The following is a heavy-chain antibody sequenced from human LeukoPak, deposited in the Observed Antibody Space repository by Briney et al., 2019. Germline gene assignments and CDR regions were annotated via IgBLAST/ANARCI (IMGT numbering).Heavy chain of an antibody. J-gene: IGHJ4*02. CDR1: GYTFSSYG. V-gene: IGHV1-18*01. CDR2: ISGYNGNT. D-gene: IGHD5-12*01. Sequence: ASVKVSCKASGYTFSSYGIAWVRQAPGQGLEWMGWISGYNGNTNYAQKLQGRVSTTTDTSTTTAYMELRSLTSDDTALYYCARSSLGTITAGPFDYWGQGTLDTVSS. CDR3: ARSSLGTITAGPFDY.